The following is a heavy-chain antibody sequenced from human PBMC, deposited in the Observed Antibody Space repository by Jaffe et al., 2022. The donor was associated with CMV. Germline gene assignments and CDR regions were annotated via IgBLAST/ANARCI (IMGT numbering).Heavy chain of an antibody. CDR2: INPFGDDT. D-gene: IGHD3-10*01. J-gene: IGHJ4*02. CDR3: ARDYYGSGSPERY. Sequence: QVQLVQSGAEVRKPGASVKVSCKASGYPFTSYYIHWVRQAPGQGLEWMGVINPFGDDTTYAQRFKGRVMMTRDTSTGTVYMALSSLKSDDTAVYYCARDYYGSGSPERYWGQGTLVTVSS. CDR1: GYPFTSYY. V-gene: IGHV1-46*01.